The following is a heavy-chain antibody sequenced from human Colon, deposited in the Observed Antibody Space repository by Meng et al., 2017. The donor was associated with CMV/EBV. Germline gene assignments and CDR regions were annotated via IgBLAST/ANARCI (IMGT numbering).Heavy chain of an antibody. D-gene: IGHD2-15*01. CDR3: ARSLGYCSSGTCYINWFDP. Sequence: YGIAWVRQAPGQGLEWMGWINVKDGNTNYAENFQGRVTMTTDTSTSTAYLDLRSLRSDDTAVYFCARSLGYCSSGTCYINWFDPWGQGTLVTVSS. J-gene: IGHJ5*02. CDR1: YG. V-gene: IGHV1-18*01. CDR2: INVKDGNT.